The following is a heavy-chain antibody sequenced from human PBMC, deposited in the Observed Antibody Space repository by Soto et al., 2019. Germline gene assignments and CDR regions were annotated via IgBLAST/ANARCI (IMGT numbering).Heavy chain of an antibody. J-gene: IGHJ4*02. CDR2: MNPNSGNT. V-gene: IGHV1-8*01. D-gene: IGHD6-13*01. CDR1: GYTFTSYD. Sequence: GASVKVSCKASGYTFTSYDINWVRQATGQGLEWMGWMNPNSGNTGYAQKFQGRVTMTRNTSISTAYMELSSLRSEDTAVYYCARGLKQQLVILLRYWGQGTLVTVSS. CDR3: ARGLKQQLVILLRY.